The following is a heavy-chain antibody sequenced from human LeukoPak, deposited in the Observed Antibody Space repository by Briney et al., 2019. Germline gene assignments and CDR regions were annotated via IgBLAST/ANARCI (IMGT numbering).Heavy chain of an antibody. CDR2: ISRDGSIT. CDR3: ARDLYTYGSPRFEP. V-gene: IGHV3-74*01. Sequence: GGSLRLSCAASGFTFSSYWMHWIRQAPGKGLVWVSRISRDGSITGYADSVKGRFTISRDNAKNTLYLQMNSLRAEDTAVYYCARDLYTYGSPRFEPRGQGALVTVYS. CDR1: GFTFSSYW. D-gene: IGHD5-18*01. J-gene: IGHJ5*02.